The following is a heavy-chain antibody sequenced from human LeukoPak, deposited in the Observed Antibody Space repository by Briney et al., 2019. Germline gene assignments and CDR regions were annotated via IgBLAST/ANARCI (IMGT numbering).Heavy chain of an antibody. CDR1: GGSISSSNW. CDR3: ARSTTGYYYYGMDV. D-gene: IGHD4-17*01. CDR2: IYHSGST. J-gene: IGHJ6*02. V-gene: IGHV4-4*02. Sequence: PSGTLSLTCAVSGGSISSSNWWSWVRQPPGKGLEWIGEIYHSGSTSYNPSLKSRVTISVDKSKNQFSLKLSSVTAADTAVYYCARSTTGYYYYGMDVWGQGTTVTVSS.